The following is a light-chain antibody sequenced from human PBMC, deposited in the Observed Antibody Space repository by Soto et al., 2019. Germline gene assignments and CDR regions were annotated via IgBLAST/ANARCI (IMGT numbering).Light chain of an antibody. CDR2: GPS. Sequence: EIVLTQTPATLSVSPGERATLSCRASQSISSSYLAWYQQKPGQAPRLLIYGPSSRATGIPDRCSGSGSGTDFTLTINRLEPEDFAVYYCQQYDSSPRTFGQGT. V-gene: IGKV3-20*01. CDR1: QSISSSY. CDR3: QQYDSSPRT. J-gene: IGKJ1*01.